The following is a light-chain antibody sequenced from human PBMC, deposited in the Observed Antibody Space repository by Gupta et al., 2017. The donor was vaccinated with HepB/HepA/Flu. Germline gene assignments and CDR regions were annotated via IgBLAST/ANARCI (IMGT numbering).Light chain of an antibody. V-gene: IGLV2-8*01. CDR3: CSDVRYNYYV. CDR1: SGDIGGHNS. J-gene: IGLJ1*01. CDR2: EVT. Sequence: QSVLTQPPSASGSPGQSVTISCTATSGDIGGHNSVSWYQLHPGKAPKLIIYEVTKRPSGVPDRFSGSKSGHTASLTVSGLQAEDEAEYYCCSDVRYNYYVFGTGTKVTVL.